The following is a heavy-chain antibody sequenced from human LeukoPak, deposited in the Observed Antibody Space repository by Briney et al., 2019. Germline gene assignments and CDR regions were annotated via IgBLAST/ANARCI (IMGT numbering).Heavy chain of an antibody. J-gene: IGHJ5*02. CDR3: ARVVQWLVVNWFDP. V-gene: IGHV3-53*01. Sequence: PGGSLRLSCAASGFTVSSNYMSWVRQAPGKGLEWVSVIYSGGSTYYADSVKGRFTISRDNSKNTLYLQMNSLRAEDTAVYYCARVVQWLVVNWFDPWGRGTLVTVSS. CDR1: GFTVSSNY. D-gene: IGHD6-19*01. CDR2: IYSGGST.